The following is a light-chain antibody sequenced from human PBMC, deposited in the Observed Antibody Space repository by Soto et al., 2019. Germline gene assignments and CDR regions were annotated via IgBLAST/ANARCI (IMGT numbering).Light chain of an antibody. Sequence: AGYDVQWYQQLPGTAPKLLIFGNTNRPSGAPDRFSGSKSGTSASLAVAGLQAEDEADYYCQSYDSSHYVFGTGTKVTVL. CDR2: GNT. J-gene: IGLJ1*01. V-gene: IGLV1-40*01. CDR3: QSYDSSHYV. CDR1: AGYD.